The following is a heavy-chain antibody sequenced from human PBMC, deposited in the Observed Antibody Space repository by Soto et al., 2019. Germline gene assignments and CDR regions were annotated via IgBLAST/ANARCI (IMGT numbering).Heavy chain of an antibody. Sequence: PGGSLRLSCAASGFTFSNAWMSWVRQAPGKGLEWVGRIKSKTDGGTTDYAAPVKGRFTISRDDSKNTLYLQMNSLKTEDTAVYYCTTDPPSRGYFDWLPRWYYFDYWGQGTLVTVSS. CDR3: TTDPPSRGYFDWLPRWYYFDY. D-gene: IGHD3-9*01. J-gene: IGHJ4*02. CDR1: GFTFSNAW. CDR2: IKSKTDGGTT. V-gene: IGHV3-15*01.